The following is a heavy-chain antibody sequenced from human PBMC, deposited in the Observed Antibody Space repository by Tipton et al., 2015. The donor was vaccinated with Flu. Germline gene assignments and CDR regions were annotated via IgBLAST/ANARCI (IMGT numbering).Heavy chain of an antibody. D-gene: IGHD2-21*01. CDR3: ARTRGLLVDAFDI. CDR1: GFTFSSYS. Sequence: GSLRLSCAASGFTFSSYSMNWVRQAPGKGLEWVSSISSSSSYIYYADSVKGRFTISRDNSKNTLYLQMNSLRAEDTAVYYCARTRGLLVDAFDIWGQGTMVTVSS. CDR2: ISSSSSYI. V-gene: IGHV3-21*01. J-gene: IGHJ3*02.